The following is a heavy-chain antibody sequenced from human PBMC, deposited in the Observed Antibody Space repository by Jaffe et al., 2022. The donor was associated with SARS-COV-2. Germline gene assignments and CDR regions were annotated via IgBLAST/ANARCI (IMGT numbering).Heavy chain of an antibody. J-gene: IGHJ5*02. D-gene: IGHD4-17*01. CDR3: VQHQRPNGAYGWFGP. Sequence: EVQLLESGGGLVQPGGSLRLSCTASGFTFSNSAMNWVRQAPGKGLEWVSNISDDGRYTYYAGSVKGRFTISRDNSKDTLFLQMNSLRPEDTAIYYCVQHQRPNGAYGWFGPWGQGTLVTVSS. CDR1: GFTFSNSA. V-gene: IGHV3-23*01. CDR2: ISDDGRYT.